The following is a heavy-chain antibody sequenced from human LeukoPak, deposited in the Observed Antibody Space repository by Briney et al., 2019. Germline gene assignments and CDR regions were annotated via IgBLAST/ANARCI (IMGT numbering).Heavy chain of an antibody. CDR2: INPNSGGT. V-gene: IGHV1-2*02. CDR1: GYTFTGYY. Sequence: GASVKVSCKTSGYTFTGYYMHWVRQAPGQGLEWMGWINPNSGGTNYAQKFQGRVTMTRNTSISTAYMELSRLRADDTAVYYCVKDSSWMGEYYFDYWGQGTLVTVSS. CDR3: VKDSSWMGEYYFDY. D-gene: IGHD3-16*01. J-gene: IGHJ4*02.